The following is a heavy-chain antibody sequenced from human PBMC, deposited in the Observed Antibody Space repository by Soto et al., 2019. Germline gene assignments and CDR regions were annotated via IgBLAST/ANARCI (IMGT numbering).Heavy chain of an antibody. CDR2: ISAYNGNT. J-gene: IGHJ4*02. CDR3: AREPRRTGNYDY. V-gene: IGHV1-18*01. CDR1: GYTFTSYG. D-gene: IGHD1-1*01. Sequence: ASVKVSCKASGYTFTSYGISWVRQAPGQGLEWMGWISAYNGNTNYAQKLQGRVTTTTDTSTSTAYMELRSLRSDDTAVYYCAREPRRTGNYDYWGQGTLVTVSS.